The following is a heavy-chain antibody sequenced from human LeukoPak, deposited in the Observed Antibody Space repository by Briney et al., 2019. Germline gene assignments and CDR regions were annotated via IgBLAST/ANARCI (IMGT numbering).Heavy chain of an antibody. CDR1: GESIASYY. CDR3: ARVRSVPRYDSSGYQLGYFDY. V-gene: IGHV4-59*08. Sequence: SETLSLTCIVSGESIASYYWSWIRQPPGKGLEWIGYIYYTRSSKYNPSLKSRVTISVDTSKNQFSLKPRSVTAADTAVYYCARVRSVPRYDSSGYQLGYFDYWGQGTLVTVSS. D-gene: IGHD3-22*01. J-gene: IGHJ4*02. CDR2: IYYTRSS.